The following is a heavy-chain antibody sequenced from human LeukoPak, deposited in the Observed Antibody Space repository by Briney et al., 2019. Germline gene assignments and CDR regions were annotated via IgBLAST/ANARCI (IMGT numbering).Heavy chain of an antibody. D-gene: IGHD3-10*01. Sequence: GGSLRLSCAASGFTFEDYAMHWVRQVPGKGLEWVSGVSWNSGSIAYADSVKGRFTISRDNAKNSLYLQMNSLRAEDTAVYYCARDSYGSGSYYRIDYWGQGTLVTVSS. J-gene: IGHJ4*02. CDR1: GFTFEDYA. CDR3: ARDSYGSGSYYRIDY. V-gene: IGHV3-9*01. CDR2: VSWNSGSI.